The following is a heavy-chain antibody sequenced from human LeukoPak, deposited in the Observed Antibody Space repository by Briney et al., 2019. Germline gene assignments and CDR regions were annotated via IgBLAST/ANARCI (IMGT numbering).Heavy chain of an antibody. CDR1: GFTFSSYW. J-gene: IGHJ6*02. CDR2: IKQDGSEK. Sequence: GGSLGLSCAASGFTFSSYWMSWVRQAPGKGLEWVANIKQDGSEKYYVDSVKGRFTISRDNAKNSLYLQMNSLRAEDTAVYYCARVPTKYSSSWYGGGMDVWGQGTTVTVSS. CDR3: ARVPTKYSSSWYGGGMDV. V-gene: IGHV3-7*01. D-gene: IGHD6-13*01.